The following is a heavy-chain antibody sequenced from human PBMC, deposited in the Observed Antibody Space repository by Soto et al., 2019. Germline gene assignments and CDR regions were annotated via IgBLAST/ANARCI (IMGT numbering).Heavy chain of an antibody. CDR2: ISYDGSNK. D-gene: IGHD4-17*01. Sequence: QVQLVESGGGVVQPGRSLRLSCAASGFTFSSYAMHWVRQAPGKGLGWVAVISYDGSNKYYADSVKGRFTISRDNSKNPLYLQMNSLRAEDTAVYYCARDAYDWFDPWGQGTLVTVSS. J-gene: IGHJ5*02. CDR3: ARDAYDWFDP. CDR1: GFTFSSYA. V-gene: IGHV3-30-3*01.